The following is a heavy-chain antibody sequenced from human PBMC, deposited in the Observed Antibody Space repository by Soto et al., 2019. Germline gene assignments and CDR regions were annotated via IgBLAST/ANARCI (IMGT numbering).Heavy chain of an antibody. CDR1: GYTLTELS. CDR2: FDPEDGET. D-gene: IGHD5-18*01. J-gene: IGHJ5*02. CDR3: ATLVDTAFGFDH. Sequence: EASVKVSCKVSGYTLTELSMHWVRQAPGKGLEWMGGFDPEDGETIYAQKFQGRVTMTADTSTDTAYMELSSLRSEDTAVYYCATLVDTAFGFDHWGQGTMVTVSS. V-gene: IGHV1-24*01.